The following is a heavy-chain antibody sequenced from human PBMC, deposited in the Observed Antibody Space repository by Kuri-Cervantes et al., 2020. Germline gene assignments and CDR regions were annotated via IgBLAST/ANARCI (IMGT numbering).Heavy chain of an antibody. D-gene: IGHD3-22*01. CDR2: ISWNSGSI. CDR1: GFTFEDYA. Sequence: SLRLSCAASGFTFEDYAMHWVRQAPGKGLEWVSGISWNSGSIGYADSVKGRFTISRDNTKNSLYLQMNSLRAEDTAVYYCARDPYRSVYYYDSSGYYAAFDIWGQGTMVTVSS. CDR3: ARDPYRSVYYYDSSGYYAAFDI. J-gene: IGHJ3*02. V-gene: IGHV3-9*01.